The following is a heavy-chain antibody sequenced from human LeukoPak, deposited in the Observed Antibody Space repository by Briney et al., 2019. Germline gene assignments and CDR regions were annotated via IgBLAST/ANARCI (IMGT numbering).Heavy chain of an antibody. CDR3: ARLSYYYDSSGYYGGSDY. CDR2: INPNGGST. V-gene: IGHV1-46*01. CDR1: GYTFTSYY. J-gene: IGHJ4*02. Sequence: ASVTVSCKASGYTFTSYYMHWVRQAPGQGLEWMGIINPNGGSTSYAQKFQGRVTMTRDTSTSTVCMELSSLRSEDTAVYYCARLSYYYDSSGYYGGSDYWGQGTLVTVSS. D-gene: IGHD3-22*01.